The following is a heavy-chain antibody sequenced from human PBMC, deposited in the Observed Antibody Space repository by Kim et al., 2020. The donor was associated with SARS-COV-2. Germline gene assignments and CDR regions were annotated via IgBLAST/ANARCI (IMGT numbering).Heavy chain of an antibody. CDR2: INADNGIT. CDR1: GYTFTSYA. V-gene: IGHV1-3*01. D-gene: IGHD2-15*01. CDR3: AQVQGDCSGGSCYSAGPFDP. Sequence: ASVKVSCKASGYTFTSYAMHWVRQAPGQRLEWRGWINADNGITKYSQKFQGRVTITRDTSASTAYMELSSLRSEDTAVYYCAQVQGDCSGGSCYSAGPFDPWGQGTLVTVSS. J-gene: IGHJ5*02.